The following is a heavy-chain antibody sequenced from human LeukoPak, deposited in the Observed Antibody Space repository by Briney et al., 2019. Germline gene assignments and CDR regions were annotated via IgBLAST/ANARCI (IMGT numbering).Heavy chain of an antibody. CDR2: IWYDGSNK. Sequence: GGSLRLSCAASGFTFSSYGMHWVRQAPGKGLEWVAVIWYDGSNKYYADSVKGRFTISRDNSKNTLYLQMNSLRAEDTAVYYCARVLSQYYYYYGMDVWGQGTTVTVSS. CDR3: ARVLSQYYYYYGMDV. CDR1: GFTFSSYG. J-gene: IGHJ6*02. V-gene: IGHV3-33*01.